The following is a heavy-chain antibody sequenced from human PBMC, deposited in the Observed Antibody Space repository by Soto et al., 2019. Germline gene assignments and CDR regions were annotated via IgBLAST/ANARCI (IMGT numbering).Heavy chain of an antibody. CDR1: GGSISPYY. CDR3: ARVWVGAFDI. V-gene: IGHV4-59*01. Sequence: ASETLSLTCTVSGGSISPYYWSWIRRSPGKGLEWIGYIYYTGTTRYNPSLKSRVTILVDTSKNQFSLKLSSVTAADTAVYYCARVWVGAFDIWGQGTMVTVSS. J-gene: IGHJ3*02. CDR2: IYYTGTT. D-gene: IGHD1-26*01.